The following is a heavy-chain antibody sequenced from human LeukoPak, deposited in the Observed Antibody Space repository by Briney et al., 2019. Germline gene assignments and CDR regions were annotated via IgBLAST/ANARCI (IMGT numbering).Heavy chain of an antibody. J-gene: IGHJ3*02. D-gene: IGHD3-22*01. V-gene: IGHV4-4*07. CDR3: ARGPYSYDSSGAFDI. CDR2: IYTSGST. CDR1: GGSIRIYY. Sequence: SETLSLTCTVSGGSIRIYYWSWIRQPAGKGLECIGRIYTSGSTNYNPSLKSRVTMSVDTSKNQFSLKLSSVTAADTAVYFCARGPYSYDSSGAFDIWGQGTMVTVSS.